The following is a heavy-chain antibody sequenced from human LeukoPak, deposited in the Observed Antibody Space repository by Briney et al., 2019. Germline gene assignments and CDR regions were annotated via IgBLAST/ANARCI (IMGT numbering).Heavy chain of an antibody. V-gene: IGHV1-18*01. Sequence: ASVKVSCKASGYTFTNYGISWVRQAPGQGLEWMGWINAYNGHTNYAQKLQGRVTMTRDTSTSTAYMELRSLRSDDTAVYYCASLKNSYDSSGYLVTDAFDIWGQGTMVTVSS. J-gene: IGHJ3*02. CDR3: ASLKNSYDSSGYLVTDAFDI. CDR1: GYTFTNYG. D-gene: IGHD3-22*01. CDR2: INAYNGHT.